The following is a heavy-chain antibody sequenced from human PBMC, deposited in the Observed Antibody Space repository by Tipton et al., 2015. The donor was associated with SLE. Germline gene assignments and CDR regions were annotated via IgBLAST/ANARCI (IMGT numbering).Heavy chain of an antibody. Sequence: TLSLTCTVTGGSISSSSYYWGWIRQPPGKGLEWIGSVYYSGPTYYNPSLKSRVTMSIDTSKNQFSLKLSSVTAADTAAYYGASLGYTYGYGSEPFDMGGQGTMVTVSS. CDR3: ASLGYTYGYGSEPFDM. CDR2: VYYSGPT. V-gene: IGHV4-39*01. D-gene: IGHD5-18*01. J-gene: IGHJ3*02. CDR1: GGSISSSSYY.